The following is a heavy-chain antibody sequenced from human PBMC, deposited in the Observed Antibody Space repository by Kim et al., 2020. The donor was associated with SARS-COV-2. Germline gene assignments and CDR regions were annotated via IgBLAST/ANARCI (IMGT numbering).Heavy chain of an antibody. D-gene: IGHD3-10*01. V-gene: IGHV3-30*18. CDR3: AKDRDISKVGFIYYYYAMDV. CDR2: ISHDGRNK. J-gene: IGHJ6*02. Sequence: GGSLRLSCAASEFSFSRYGLHWVRQAPGKGLEWLAVISHDGRNKYYADSVKGRFTISRDNSKNTLYLQMHSLKTEDTAVYYCAKDRDISKVGFIYYYYAMDVWGQGTTVTVS. CDR1: EFSFSRYG.